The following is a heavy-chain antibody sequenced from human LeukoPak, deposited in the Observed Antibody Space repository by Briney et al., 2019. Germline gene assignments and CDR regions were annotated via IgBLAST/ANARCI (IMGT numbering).Heavy chain of an antibody. CDR2: IDPSDSYT. V-gene: IGHV5-10-1*01. CDR1: GYIFSSYW. J-gene: IGHJ4*02. Sequence: GESLKISCQGSGYIFSSYWISWVRQMPGKGLEWMGRIDPSDSYTNYSPSFQGHVTIPTDKSISIAYLQWSSLKASDTAIYCCARRSTYHDYWGQGTLVTVSS. CDR3: ARRSTYHDY. D-gene: IGHD2-2*01.